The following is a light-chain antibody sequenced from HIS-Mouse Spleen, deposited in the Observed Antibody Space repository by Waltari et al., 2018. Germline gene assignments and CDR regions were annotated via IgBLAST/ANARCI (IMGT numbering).Light chain of an antibody. J-gene: IGLJ1*01. CDR1: SRHVGGYNY. Sequence: QSALTQPASVSGSPGQSITIPCTGTSRHVGGYNYVPWYQQHPGKAPKLMIYEVSNRPSGVSNRFSGSKSGNTASLTISGLQAEDEADYYCSSYTSSSTLVFGTGTKVTVL. CDR3: SSYTSSSTLV. CDR2: EVS. V-gene: IGLV2-14*01.